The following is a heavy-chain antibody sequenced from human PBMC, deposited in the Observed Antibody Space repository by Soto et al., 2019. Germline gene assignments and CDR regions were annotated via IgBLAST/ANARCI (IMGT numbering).Heavy chain of an antibody. CDR1: GGSISSSNW. CDR2: IYHSGST. Sequence: PSETLSLTCAVSGGSISSSNWWSWVRQPPGKGLEWIGEIYHSGSTNYNPSLKSRVTISVDKSKNQFSLRLISVTAADTAKYFCAREGNLGRWLQPLDFWGQGTLVTVPQ. CDR3: AREGNLGRWLQPLDF. D-gene: IGHD5-12*01. J-gene: IGHJ4*02. V-gene: IGHV4-4*02.